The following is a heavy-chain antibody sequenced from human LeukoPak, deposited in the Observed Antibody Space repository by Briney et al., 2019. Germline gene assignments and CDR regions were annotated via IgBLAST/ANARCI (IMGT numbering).Heavy chain of an antibody. Sequence: WASVKVSCKASGGTFSSYAISWVRQAPGQGLEWMGGIIPIFGSANYAQNFQGRVTITADESTTTAYMELSSLRSEDTAVYYCARVGDDIVAGGSWFDPWGQGTRVTVSS. CDR3: ARVGDDIVAGGSWFDP. V-gene: IGHV1-69*13. J-gene: IGHJ5*02. D-gene: IGHD5-12*01. CDR1: GGTFSSYA. CDR2: IIPIFGSA.